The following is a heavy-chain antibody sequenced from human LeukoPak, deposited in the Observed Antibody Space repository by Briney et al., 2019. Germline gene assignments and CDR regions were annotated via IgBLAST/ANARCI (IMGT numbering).Heavy chain of an antibody. CDR3: ARGITKSDPIVVVPAAIRVAQAFDY. CDR1: GGSISGDS. CDR2: IDHSGNL. V-gene: IGHV4-34*01. D-gene: IGHD2-2*01. J-gene: IGHJ4*02. Sequence: PSETLSLTCAVYGGSISGDSWNWIRQPPGKGLEWIGEIDHSGNLNYNPSLKSRVTISVDTSKNQFSLKLSSATAADTAVYYCARGITKSDPIVVVPAAIRVAQAFDYWGQGTLVTVSS.